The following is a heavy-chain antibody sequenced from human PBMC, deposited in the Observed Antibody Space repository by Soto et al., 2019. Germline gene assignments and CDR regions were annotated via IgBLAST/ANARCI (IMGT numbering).Heavy chain of an antibody. CDR2: IWYDGSNK. CDR3: ARDRGDYVVVTPGWFDH. CDR1: GFTFSSYG. Sequence: GGSLRLSCAASGFTFSSYGMHWVRQAPGKGLEWVAVIWYDGSNKYYADSVKGRFTISRDNSKNTLYLQMNSLRAEDTAVYYCARDRGDYVVVTPGWFDHWGQGTLVTVSS. D-gene: IGHD2-21*02. J-gene: IGHJ5*02. V-gene: IGHV3-33*01.